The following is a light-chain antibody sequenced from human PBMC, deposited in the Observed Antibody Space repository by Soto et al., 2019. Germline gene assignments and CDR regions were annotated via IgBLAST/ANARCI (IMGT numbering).Light chain of an antibody. V-gene: IGKV3-20*01. Sequence: ETVLTQSPGTLSLSPGERATLSCRASQSVRSSYLAWYQQKPGQTPRLLIYGASSRATGIPDRFSGSGSGTDFTLTISRLAPEDFAVYFCQQYSSPPATFGHGTKVEI. CDR1: QSVRSSY. CDR2: GAS. J-gene: IGKJ1*01. CDR3: QQYSSPPAT.